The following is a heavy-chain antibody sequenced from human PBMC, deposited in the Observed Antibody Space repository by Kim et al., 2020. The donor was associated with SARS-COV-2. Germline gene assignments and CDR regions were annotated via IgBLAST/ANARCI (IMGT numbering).Heavy chain of an antibody. V-gene: IGHV3-23*01. CDR3: AKDTALLEWLFDYYYYGMDV. J-gene: IGHJ6*02. CDR1: GFTFSSYA. CDR2: ISGSGGST. Sequence: GGSLRLSCAASGFTFSSYAMSWVRQAPGKGLEWVSAISGSGGSTYYADSVKGRFTISRDNSKNTLYLQMNSLRAEDTAVYYCAKDTALLEWLFDYYYYGMDVWGQGTTVTVSS. D-gene: IGHD3-3*02.